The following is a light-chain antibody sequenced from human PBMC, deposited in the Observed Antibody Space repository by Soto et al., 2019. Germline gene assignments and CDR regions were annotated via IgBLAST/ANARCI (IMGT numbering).Light chain of an antibody. CDR1: QSVSSIY. Sequence: EIVFTQSPGTLSLSPGERATLSCGASQSVSSIYLAWYQQKPGQAPRLLIYGASSRAAGIPDRFSGSGSGTDFTLTISRLEPEDFAVYYCQQYGSSQTFGQGTK. CDR3: QQYGSSQT. V-gene: IGKV3-20*01. J-gene: IGKJ1*01. CDR2: GAS.